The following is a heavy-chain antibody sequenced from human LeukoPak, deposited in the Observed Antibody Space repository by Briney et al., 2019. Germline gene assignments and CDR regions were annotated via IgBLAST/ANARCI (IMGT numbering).Heavy chain of an antibody. V-gene: IGHV3-48*03. CDR2: ISSSGSTI. J-gene: IGHJ3*02. CDR1: GFTFSSYE. CDR3: ASSAKWYYYDSSGHDAFDI. Sequence: GGSLRLSCAASGFTFSSYEMNWVRQAPGKGLEWVSYISSSGSTIYYADSVKGRFTISRDNAKNSLYLQMNSLRAEDTAVYYCASSAKWYYYDSSGHDAFDIWGQGTMVTVSS. D-gene: IGHD3-22*01.